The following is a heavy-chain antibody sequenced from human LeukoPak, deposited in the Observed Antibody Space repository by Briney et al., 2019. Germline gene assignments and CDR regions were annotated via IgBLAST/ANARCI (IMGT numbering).Heavy chain of an antibody. CDR1: GFTFSSYS. V-gene: IGHV3-21*01. CDR3: ARDAPPPFWSGYFDY. J-gene: IGHJ4*02. Sequence: PGGSLRLSCAASGFTFSSYSMNWVRQAPGKGLEWVSSISSSSYIYYADSVKGRFTISRDNAKNSLYLQMNSLRAEDTAVYYCARDAPPPFWSGYFDYWGQGTLVTVSS. CDR2: ISSSSYI. D-gene: IGHD3-3*01.